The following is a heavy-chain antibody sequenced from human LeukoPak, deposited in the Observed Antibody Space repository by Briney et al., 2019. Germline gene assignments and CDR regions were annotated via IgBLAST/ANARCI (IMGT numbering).Heavy chain of an antibody. D-gene: IGHD3-22*01. Sequence: ASVKVSCKASGYTFTSYAMHWVRQAPGQRLEWMGWINAGNGNTKYSQKFQGRVTITRDTSASTAYMELSSLRSEDTAVYYCARATPYYYDSSGYYPQYYYYGMDVWGQGTTVTVSS. V-gene: IGHV1-3*01. CDR1: GYTFTSYA. J-gene: IGHJ6*02. CDR3: ARATPYYYDSSGYYPQYYYYGMDV. CDR2: INAGNGNT.